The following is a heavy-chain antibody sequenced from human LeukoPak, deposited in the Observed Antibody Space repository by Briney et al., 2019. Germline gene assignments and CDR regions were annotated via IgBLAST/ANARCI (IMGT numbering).Heavy chain of an antibody. CDR2: IIPIFGTA. CDR1: GGTFSSYA. CDR3: ARGRENYGDYVDAFDI. V-gene: IGHV1-69*06. D-gene: IGHD4-17*01. J-gene: IGHJ3*02. Sequence: GASVKVSCKASGGTFSSYAISWVRQAPGQGLERMGGIIPIFGTANYARKFQGRVTITADKSTSTAYMELSSLRSEDTAVYYCARGRENYGDYVDAFDIWGQGTMVTVSS.